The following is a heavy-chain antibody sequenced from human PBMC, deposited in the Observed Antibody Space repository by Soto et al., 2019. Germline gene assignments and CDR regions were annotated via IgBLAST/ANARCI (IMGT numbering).Heavy chain of an antibody. CDR1: GGSISSSNW. Sequence: QVQLQESGPGLVKPSGTLSLTCAVSGGSISSSNWWSWVRQPPGKGLEWIGEIDHSGSTNYNPALKSRVTISVDKPTNQFSLKLSSVTTADAAVYYCAIRTTVTTRLGYWGQGTLVTVSS. D-gene: IGHD4-17*01. V-gene: IGHV4-4*02. CDR2: IDHSGST. J-gene: IGHJ4*02. CDR3: AIRTTVTTRLGY.